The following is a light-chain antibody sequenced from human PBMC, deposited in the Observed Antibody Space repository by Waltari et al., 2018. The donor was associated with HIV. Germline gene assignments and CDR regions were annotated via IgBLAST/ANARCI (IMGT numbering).Light chain of an antibody. V-gene: IGKV3-11*01. CDR1: PRYCSF. Sequence: EIALTQSPVTLSSSPGARAALSCRPSPRYCSFLAWYQQKPGQAPRVLIYDTYQRATGTPDRFSGSGSGTDFTLTISSLEPEDFAVYYRQQRSDWPLTFGGGTKVDLK. CDR2: DTY. J-gene: IGKJ4*01. CDR3: QQRSDWPLT.